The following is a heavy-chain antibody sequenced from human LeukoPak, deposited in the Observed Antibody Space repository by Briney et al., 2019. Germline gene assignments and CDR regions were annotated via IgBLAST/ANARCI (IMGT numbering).Heavy chain of an antibody. V-gene: IGHV3-30-3*01. CDR3: ARGSTVVDY. CDR2: ISYDGSNK. Sequence: GGSLRLSCAASGFTFSSYAMHWVRQAPGKGLEWVAVISYDGSNKYYADSVKGRFTISRDNPKNTLYLQMNSLRAEDTAVYYCARGSTVVDYWGQGTLVTVSS. J-gene: IGHJ4*02. CDR1: GFTFSSYA. D-gene: IGHD4-17*01.